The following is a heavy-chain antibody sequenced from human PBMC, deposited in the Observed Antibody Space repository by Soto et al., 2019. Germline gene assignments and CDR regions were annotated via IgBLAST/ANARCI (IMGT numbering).Heavy chain of an antibody. Sequence: EVQLVESGGGLVQPGRSLRLSCAASGFNFDDYAMHWVRQASGKNMEWVSGISWEGGSVGYADSVKGRFTISRDNAKNSLYLEMNSLRSEDTALYYCARDHDEDFGYDLDYMNYWGQGTLVTVSS. V-gene: IGHV3-9*01. CDR2: ISWEGGSV. D-gene: IGHD5-12*01. J-gene: IGHJ4*02. CDR3: ARDHDEDFGYDLDYMNY. CDR1: GFNFDDYA.